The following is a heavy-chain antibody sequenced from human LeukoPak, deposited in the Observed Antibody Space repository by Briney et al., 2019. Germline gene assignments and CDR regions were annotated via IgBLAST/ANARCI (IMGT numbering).Heavy chain of an antibody. Sequence: PGRSLRLSCAAPGFTFSSYGMHWVRQAPGKGLEWVAVISYDGSNKYYADSVKGRFTISRDNSKNTLYLQMNSLRSDDTAVYYCASYSSSRYEDFQHWGQGTLVTVSS. D-gene: IGHD6-13*01. CDR3: ASYSSSRYEDFQH. J-gene: IGHJ1*01. V-gene: IGHV3-30*03. CDR2: ISYDGSNK. CDR1: GFTFSSYG.